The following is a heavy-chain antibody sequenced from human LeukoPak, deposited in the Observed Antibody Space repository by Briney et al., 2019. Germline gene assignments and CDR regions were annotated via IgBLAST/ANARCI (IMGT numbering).Heavy chain of an antibody. J-gene: IGHJ4*02. CDR3: ARGRKAENIVVVVAATLDY. V-gene: IGHV4-4*07. Sequence: SETLSLTCTVSGGSISSYYWSWIRQPAGKGLEWIGRIYTSGSTNYNPSLKSRVTISVDTSKNQFSLKLSSVTAADTAVYYCARGRKAENIVVVVAATLDYWGQGTLVTVSS. CDR2: IYTSGST. D-gene: IGHD2-15*01. CDR1: GGSISSYY.